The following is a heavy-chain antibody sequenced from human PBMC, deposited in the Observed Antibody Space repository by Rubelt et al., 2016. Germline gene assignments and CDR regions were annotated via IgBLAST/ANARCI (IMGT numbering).Heavy chain of an antibody. D-gene: IGHD3-16*01. CDR3: TRLEAGGFSDH. CDR1: GFTFSGSV. Sequence: PGGSLKLSCAASGFTFSGSVMHWVRQASGKGLEWVGRIRSKANGYATSYAESVKGRFTISRVDSKNTTYLQMNSLKTEDTAVYYCTRLEAGGFSDHWGQGTLVTVSS. V-gene: IGHV3-73*01. CDR2: IRSKANGYAT. J-gene: IGHJ4*02.